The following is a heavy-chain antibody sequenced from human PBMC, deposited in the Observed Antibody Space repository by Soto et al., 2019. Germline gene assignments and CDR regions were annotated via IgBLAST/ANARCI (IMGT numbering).Heavy chain of an antibody. V-gene: IGHV3-23*01. CDR2: ISGSGGST. CDR3: AKDHRDSSGWYEREFDY. J-gene: IGHJ4*02. D-gene: IGHD6-19*01. CDR1: GFTFSSYA. Sequence: PGGSLRLSCAAAGFTFSSYAMSWVRQAPGKGLEWVSAISGSGGSTYYADSVKGRFTISRDNSKNTLYLQMNSLRAEDTAVYYCAKDHRDSSGWYEREFDYWGQGTLVTVSS.